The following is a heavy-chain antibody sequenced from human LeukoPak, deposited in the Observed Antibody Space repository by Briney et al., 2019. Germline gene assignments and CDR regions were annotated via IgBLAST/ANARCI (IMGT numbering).Heavy chain of an antibody. Sequence: GGSLRLSCAASGFTFSSYSMNWVRQAPGKGLEWVSSISSSSSYIYYADSVKGRFTISRDNAKNSLYLQMNSLRAEDTAVYYCARDGAAAGTTAGYYYYYGMDVWGQGTTVTVSS. CDR1: GFTFSSYS. J-gene: IGHJ6*02. V-gene: IGHV3-21*01. CDR2: ISSSSSYI. D-gene: IGHD6-13*01. CDR3: ARDGAAAGTTAGYYYYYGMDV.